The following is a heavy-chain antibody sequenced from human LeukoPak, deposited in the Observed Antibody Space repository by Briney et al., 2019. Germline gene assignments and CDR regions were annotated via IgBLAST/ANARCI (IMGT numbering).Heavy chain of an antibody. D-gene: IGHD5-24*01. CDR3: ARDDLTNGYNGNF. CDR2: ISSSSSYI. Sequence: GGSLRLSCAASGFTFSSYSMNWVRQAPGKGLEWVSSISSSSSYIYYADSVKGRFTISGDNAKNSLYLQMNSLRAEDTAVYYCARDDLTNGYNGNFWGQGTLVTVSS. CDR1: GFTFSSYS. V-gene: IGHV3-21*01. J-gene: IGHJ4*02.